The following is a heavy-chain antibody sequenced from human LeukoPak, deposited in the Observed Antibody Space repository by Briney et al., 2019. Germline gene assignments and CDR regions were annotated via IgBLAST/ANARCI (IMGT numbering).Heavy chain of an antibody. J-gene: IGHJ4*02. V-gene: IGHV4-59*12. CDR3: ARGDYGSPYYFDY. CDR1: GDSISSYY. D-gene: IGHD4-17*01. Sequence: PSETLSLTCTVSGDSISSYYWSWIRQPPGKGLEWIGYIFYSGSTYYNPSLKSRVTISVDTSKNQFSLNLSSVTAADTAVYYCARGDYGSPYYFDYWGQGTLVTVSS. CDR2: IFYSGST.